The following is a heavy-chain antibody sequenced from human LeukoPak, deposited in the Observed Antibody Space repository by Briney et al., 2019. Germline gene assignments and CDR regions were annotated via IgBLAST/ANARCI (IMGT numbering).Heavy chain of an antibody. CDR2: IKKGGSEK. CDR3: ARVKQQLVRLLGRDTTYYYYYYFDV. Sequence: GGSLTLSCIVSGFTFSSHWMSWLRQAQGKGREGVANIKKGGSEKHYVDSVKGRFTISRDNTKNSLFLQMNSLRAEDTAVYYCARVKQQLVRLLGRDTTYYYYYYFDVWGKGTTVT. V-gene: IGHV3-7*01. CDR1: GFTFSSHW. J-gene: IGHJ6*03. D-gene: IGHD6-13*01.